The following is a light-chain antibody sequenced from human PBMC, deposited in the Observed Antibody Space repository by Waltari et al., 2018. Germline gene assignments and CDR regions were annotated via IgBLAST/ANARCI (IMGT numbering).Light chain of an antibody. J-gene: IGLJ2*01. CDR2: EVF. Sequence: QSALTQPPSASGSPGQSVTISCTGTSSDIGGSTYVSWYQQPPGKAPKLMIYEVFKRPSGVPDRFSGSKSGNTASLTVSGLQAEDEADFYCSSYSGTNNPVVFGGGTRLTVL. CDR1: SSDIGGSTY. V-gene: IGLV2-8*01. CDR3: SSYSGTNNPVV.